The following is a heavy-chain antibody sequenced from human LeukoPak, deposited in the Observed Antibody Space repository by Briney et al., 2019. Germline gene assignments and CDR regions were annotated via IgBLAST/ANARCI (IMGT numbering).Heavy chain of an antibody. CDR1: GFTFSSYA. D-gene: IGHD3-9*01. CDR2: ISYDGSNK. J-gene: IGHJ4*02. CDR3: AKASLRYFDWFSDY. Sequence: GGSLRLSCAASGFTFSSYAMHWVRQAPGKGLEWVAVISYDGSNKYYADSVRGRFTISRDNSRNTLHLQMNSLRAEDTAVYSCAKASLRYFDWFSDYWGQGTLVTVSS. V-gene: IGHV3-30*18.